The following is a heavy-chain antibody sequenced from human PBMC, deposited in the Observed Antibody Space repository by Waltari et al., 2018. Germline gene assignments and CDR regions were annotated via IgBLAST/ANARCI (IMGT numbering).Heavy chain of an antibody. CDR1: GLPFGRFA. Sequence: VQLVESGGGVVQPGRSMRLAWSAYGLPFGRFAMHGVRRSPGKVLDGVAVVGFDGRNKFYAESVKGRFTISRDNSKNTLYLQMESLRAEDTAIYYCAKDGEGELYYFDNWGQGTLVTVSS. D-gene: IGHD3-16*01. V-gene: IGHV3-30*18. J-gene: IGHJ4*02. CDR3: AKDGEGELYYFDN. CDR2: VGFDGRNK.